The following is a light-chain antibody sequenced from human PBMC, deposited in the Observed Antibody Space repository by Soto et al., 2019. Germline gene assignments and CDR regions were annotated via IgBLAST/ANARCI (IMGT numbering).Light chain of an antibody. CDR1: QSVSSN. V-gene: IGKV3-15*01. Sequence: EIVMTQYPATLSLSAGESATLSCRASQSVSSNLAWYQQKPGQAPRLLIYGASTRATGIPARFSGSGSGTEFTLTIRSLQSEDFAVYYCKQYNNWPFFGQGTRLEIK. J-gene: IGKJ5*01. CDR2: GAS. CDR3: KQYNNWPF.